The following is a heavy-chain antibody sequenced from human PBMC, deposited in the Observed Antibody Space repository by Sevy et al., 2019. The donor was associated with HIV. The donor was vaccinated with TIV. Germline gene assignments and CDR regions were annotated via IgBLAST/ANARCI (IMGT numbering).Heavy chain of an antibody. CDR2: IKSEFDGGAI. Sequence: GGSLRLSCTASGFTFSSAWMSWVRQAPGKGLEWVGRIKSEFDGGAIDYAAPVKGRFTISRDDSKNTVYLQMNSRKIEDTDVYYCITDPAYRGYDEEVINYYFYGMDVWGQGTPVTVSS. CDR1: GFTFSSAW. V-gene: IGHV3-15*01. CDR3: ITDPAYRGYDEEVINYYFYGMDV. D-gene: IGHD5-12*01. J-gene: IGHJ6*02.